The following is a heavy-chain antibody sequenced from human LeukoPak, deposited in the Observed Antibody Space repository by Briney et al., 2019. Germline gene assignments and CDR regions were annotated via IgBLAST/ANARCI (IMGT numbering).Heavy chain of an antibody. D-gene: IGHD3-22*01. CDR1: GFTFSDYY. Sequence: GGSLRLSCAASGFTFSDYYMSWIRQAPGKGLEWVAFIRYDGSNKYYADSVKGRFTISRDNSKNTLHLQMNSLRAEDTAVYYCARDGLITMIFDYWGQGTLVTVSS. CDR3: ARDGLITMIFDY. J-gene: IGHJ4*02. V-gene: IGHV3-30*02. CDR2: IRYDGSNK.